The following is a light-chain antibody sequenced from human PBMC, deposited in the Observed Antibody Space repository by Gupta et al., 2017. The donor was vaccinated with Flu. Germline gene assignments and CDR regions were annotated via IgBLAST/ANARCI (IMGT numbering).Light chain of an antibody. J-gene: IGLJ3*02. CDR2: RND. Sequence: SVLTQPPSASGDPGPRVTITCSGSSSNIGRKPGNWYRQVPGTAPKLLIYRNDERPSGVPDRISGSKSGTSAYRTISGLQSEDEAYYYGAGWDDSLNGVVFGGGTNLTVL. V-gene: IGLV1-44*01. CDR3: AGWDDSLNGVV. CDR1: SSNIGRKP.